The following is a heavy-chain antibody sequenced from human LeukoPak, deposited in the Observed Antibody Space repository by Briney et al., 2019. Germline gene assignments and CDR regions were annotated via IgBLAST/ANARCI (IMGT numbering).Heavy chain of an antibody. V-gene: IGHV4-30-2*05. CDR2: IYHSGST. CDR1: GGSITSGGYS. CDR3: ARALYYGSGSYSMVDP. D-gene: IGHD3-10*01. J-gene: IGHJ5*02. Sequence: SQTLSLTCAVSGGSITSGGYSWNWIRQPPGKGLEWIGYIYHSGSTYYSPSLKSRVTISVDTSKNQFSLKLSSVTAADTAVYYCARALYYGSGSYSMVDPWGQGTLVTVSS.